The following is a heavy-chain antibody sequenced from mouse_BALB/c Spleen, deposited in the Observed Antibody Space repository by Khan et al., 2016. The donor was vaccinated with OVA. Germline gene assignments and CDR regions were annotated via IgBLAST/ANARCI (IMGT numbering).Heavy chain of an antibody. CDR2: IYPYNGGT. D-gene: IGHD2-4*01. Sequence: VQLQQSGPELVKPGASVKISCKASGYTFTDYIMHWVKQSHGKSLEWIGYIYPYNGGTGYNQKFKNKATLTVDNSSSTAYMELSSLTSEDSAVYSVARSRGPGYDCCFDSWGQGTTLTVSS. CDR1: GYTFTDYI. CDR3: ARSRGPGYDCCFDS. V-gene: IGHV1S29*02. J-gene: IGHJ2*01.